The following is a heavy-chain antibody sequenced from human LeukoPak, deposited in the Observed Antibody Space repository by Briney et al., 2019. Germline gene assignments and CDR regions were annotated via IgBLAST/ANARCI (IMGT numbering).Heavy chain of an antibody. Sequence: GASLRLSCAASGFTFSSYAMSWVRQAPGKGLEWVSAISGSGGSTYYADSVKGRFTISRDNSKNTLYLQMNSLRAEDTAVYYCAKEGKTRMATAHDAFDIWGQGTMVTVSS. D-gene: IGHD5-24*01. V-gene: IGHV3-23*01. CDR3: AKEGKTRMATAHDAFDI. CDR1: GFTFSSYA. J-gene: IGHJ3*02. CDR2: ISGSGGST.